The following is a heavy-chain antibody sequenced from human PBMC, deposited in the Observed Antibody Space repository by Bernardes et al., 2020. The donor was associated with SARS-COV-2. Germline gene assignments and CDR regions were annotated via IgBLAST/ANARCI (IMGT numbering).Heavy chain of an antibody. Sequence: GGSLRLSCAASGFTFSSYAMHWVRQAPGKGLEWVAVISYDGSNKYYADSVKGRFTISRDNSKNTLYLQMNSLRAEDTAVYYCARGQSFIYYDSSGLDYWGQGTLVTVSS. D-gene: IGHD3-22*01. CDR2: ISYDGSNK. J-gene: IGHJ4*02. CDR3: ARGQSFIYYDSSGLDY. V-gene: IGHV3-30-3*01. CDR1: GFTFSSYA.